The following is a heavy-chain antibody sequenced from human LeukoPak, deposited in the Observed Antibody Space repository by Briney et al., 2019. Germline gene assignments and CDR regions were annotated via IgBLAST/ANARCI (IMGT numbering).Heavy chain of an antibody. D-gene: IGHD4-17*01. J-gene: IGHJ4*02. V-gene: IGHV4-59*08. CDR2: IYYSGST. CDR1: GGSISSYY. CDR3: AVSGYGDYVGTFDY. Sequence: SETLSLTCTVSGGSISSYYWSWIRQPPVKGLEWIGYIYYSGSTNYNPSLKSRVTISVDTSKNQFSLKLSSVTAADTAVYYCAVSGYGDYVGTFDYWGQGTLVTVSS.